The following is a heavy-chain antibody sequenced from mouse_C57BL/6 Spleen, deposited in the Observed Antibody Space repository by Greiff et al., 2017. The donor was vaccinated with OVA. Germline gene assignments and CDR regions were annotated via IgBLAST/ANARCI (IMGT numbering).Heavy chain of an antibody. D-gene: IGHD1-1*01. CDR3: ARNEGTTVPYYFDY. J-gene: IGHJ2*01. V-gene: IGHV2-9-1*01. Sequence: VHLVESGPGLVAPSQSLSITCTVSGFSLTSYAISWVRQPPGKGLEWLGVIWTGGGTNYNSALKSRLSISKDNSKSQVFLKMNSLQTDDTARYYCARNEGTTVPYYFDYWGQGTTLTVSS. CDR1: GFSLTSYA. CDR2: IWTGGGT.